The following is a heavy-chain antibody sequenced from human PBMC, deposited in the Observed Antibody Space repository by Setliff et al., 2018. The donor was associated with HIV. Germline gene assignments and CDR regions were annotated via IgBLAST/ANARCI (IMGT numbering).Heavy chain of an antibody. J-gene: IGHJ4*02. V-gene: IGHV4-34*01. Sequence: SETLSLTCAVYGGSLSGHYWSWIRQPPGKGLEWIGESNHVGRTNYNPSLKSRVTVSVDTSKSQFSLKLSSVTAADTAVYYCASSTRKSFDFWTDPRTTYPPYYFDYWGQGTLVTVSS. CDR3: ASSTRKSFDFWTDPRTTYPPYYFDY. CDR1: GGSLSGHY. CDR2: SNHVGRT. D-gene: IGHD3-3*01.